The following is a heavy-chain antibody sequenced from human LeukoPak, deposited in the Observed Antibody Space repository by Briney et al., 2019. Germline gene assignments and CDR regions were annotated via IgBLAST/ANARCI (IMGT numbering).Heavy chain of an antibody. V-gene: IGHV3-9*01. CDR1: GFTFDDYA. CDR3: AKGAVAGYLFDY. D-gene: IGHD6-19*01. Sequence: GRSLRLSCAASGFTFDDYAMHWVRQAPGKGLEWVSGISWNSGSIGYADSVKGRFTISRDNAKNSLYLQMNSLRAEDTALYYCAKGAVAGYLFDYWGQGTLVTVSS. CDR2: ISWNSGSI. J-gene: IGHJ4*02.